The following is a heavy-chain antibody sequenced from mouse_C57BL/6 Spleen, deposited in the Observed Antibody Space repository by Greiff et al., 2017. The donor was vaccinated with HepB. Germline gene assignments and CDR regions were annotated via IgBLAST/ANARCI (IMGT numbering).Heavy chain of an antibody. CDR1: GFSLSTFGMG. CDR2: IWWDDDK. CDR3: ARMVYYGNSYSMDY. V-gene: IGHV8-8*01. Sequence: QVTLKVCGPGILQPSQTLSLTCSFSGFSLSTFGMGVGWIRQPSGKGLEWLAHIWWDDDKYYNPALKSRLTISKDTSKNQVFLKIANVDTADTATYYCARMVYYGNSYSMDYWGQGTSVTVSS. D-gene: IGHD2-1*01. J-gene: IGHJ4*01.